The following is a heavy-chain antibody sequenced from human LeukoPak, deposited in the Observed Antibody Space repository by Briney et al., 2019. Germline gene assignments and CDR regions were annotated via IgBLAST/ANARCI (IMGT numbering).Heavy chain of an antibody. D-gene: IGHD3-22*01. CDR2: ISSSSSYI. Sequence: GGSLRLSCAASGFTFSTYSMNWVRQAPGKGLEWVSSISSSSSYIYYADSVKGRFTISRDNAKNSLYLQMNSLRAEDTAVYYCARGVYYDSSGYPYWGQGTLVTVSS. V-gene: IGHV3-21*01. J-gene: IGHJ4*02. CDR1: GFTFSTYS. CDR3: ARGVYYDSSGYPY.